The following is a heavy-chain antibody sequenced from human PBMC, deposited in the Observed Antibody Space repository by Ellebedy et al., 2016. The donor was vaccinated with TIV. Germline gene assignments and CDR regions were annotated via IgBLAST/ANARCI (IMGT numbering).Heavy chain of an antibody. CDR2: IKPKNGET. V-gene: IGHV1-2*02. Sequence: ASVKVSXXASGYTFTAYYIHWVRQAPGQGLEWMGWIKPKNGETNYAEKFQGRVTMTTDTSISTAYMEVTGLTFDDTATYYCARDSGGLAAAGPYDFWGQGTRATVSS. J-gene: IGHJ4*02. CDR3: ARDSGGLAAAGPYDF. CDR1: GYTFTAYY. D-gene: IGHD6-13*01.